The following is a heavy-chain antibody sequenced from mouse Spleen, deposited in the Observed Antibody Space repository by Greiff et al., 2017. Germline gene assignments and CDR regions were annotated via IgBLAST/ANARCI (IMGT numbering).Heavy chain of an antibody. CDR3: ASTARATAMDY. Sequence: LVESGAELARPGASVKLSCKASGYTFTSYWIEWVKQRPGHGLEWIGEILPGSGSTNYNEKFKGKATFTADTSSNTAYMQLSSLTTEDSAIYYCASTARATAMDYWGQGTSVTVSS. J-gene: IGHJ4*01. CDR2: ILPGSGST. D-gene: IGHD3-1*01. CDR1: GYTFTSYW. V-gene: IGHV1-9*01.